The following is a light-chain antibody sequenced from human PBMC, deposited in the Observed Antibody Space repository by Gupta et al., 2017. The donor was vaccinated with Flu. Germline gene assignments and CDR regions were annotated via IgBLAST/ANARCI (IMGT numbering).Light chain of an antibody. CDR2: KAS. V-gene: IGKV1-5*03. J-gene: IGKJ2*03. CDR1: QSISSW. Sequence: DIQMTQSPSTLSASVGDRVTITCRASQSISSWLAWYQQEPGKAPKLLIYKASRLESGVPSRFSGRGSGKELTRTSRSRLTDNFAKLYCEDADSYTSFGEGTKLEIK. CDR3: EDADSYTS.